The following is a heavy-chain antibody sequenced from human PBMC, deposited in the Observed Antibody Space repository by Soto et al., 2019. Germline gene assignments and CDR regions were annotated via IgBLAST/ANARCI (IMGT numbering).Heavy chain of an antibody. Sequence: VQLVESGGGVVQPGRSLRLSCAASGFTFSSYGMHWVRQAPGKGLAWVAVIWYDGSNKYYADSVKGRFTTSRDNSKDTLYLQINTPRGEATAVYYCARDNPHKLQRYGNGHDAFDIWGQGTMVTVSS. D-gene: IGHD1-26*01. V-gene: IGHV3-33*01. CDR1: GFTFSSYG. CDR3: ARDNPHKLQRYGNGHDAFDI. CDR2: IWYDGSNK. J-gene: IGHJ3*02.